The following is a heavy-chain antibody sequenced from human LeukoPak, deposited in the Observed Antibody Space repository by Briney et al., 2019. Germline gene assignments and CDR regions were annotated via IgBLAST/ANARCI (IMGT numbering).Heavy chain of an antibody. Sequence: GRSLRLSCAASGFTFSSYGMHWVRQAPGKGLEWVAVISYDGSNKYYADSVKGRFTISRDNSKNTLYLQMSSLRAEDTAVYYCAKAIVGATWGSYYYYGMDVWGQGTTVTVSS. CDR1: GFTFSSYG. J-gene: IGHJ6*02. CDR3: AKAIVGATWGSYYYYGMDV. CDR2: ISYDGSNK. V-gene: IGHV3-30*18. D-gene: IGHD1-26*01.